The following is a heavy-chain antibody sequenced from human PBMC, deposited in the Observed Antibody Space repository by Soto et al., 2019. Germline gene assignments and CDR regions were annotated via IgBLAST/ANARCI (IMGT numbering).Heavy chain of an antibody. J-gene: IGHJ4*02. Sequence: QVQLVQSGTEVKNPGASVKVSCKTSGDTFTTYAISWVRQAPGQGLEWMGWISVYDSHTNFAQKFQGSVALTTDTSTSTAYMDLTSLRADDTAVYYCAWSRYYYDSSGYLLNWGQGTLVTVSS. D-gene: IGHD3-22*01. CDR3: AWSRYYYDSSGYLLN. V-gene: IGHV1-18*01. CDR2: ISVYDSHT. CDR1: GDTFTTYA.